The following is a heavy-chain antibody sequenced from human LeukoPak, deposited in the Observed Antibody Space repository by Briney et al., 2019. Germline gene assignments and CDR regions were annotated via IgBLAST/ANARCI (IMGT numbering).Heavy chain of an antibody. Sequence: PSETLSLTCTVSGYSISSGYSWGWIRQPPGKGLEGIGYIYHSGSTYYNPSLKSRVTISVDRSKTQFSLKLSSVTAADTAVYYCARDREGAFDIWGQGTMVTVSS. D-gene: IGHD1-26*01. CDR2: IYHSGST. CDR3: ARDREGAFDI. J-gene: IGHJ3*02. CDR1: GYSISSGYS. V-gene: IGHV4-38-2*02.